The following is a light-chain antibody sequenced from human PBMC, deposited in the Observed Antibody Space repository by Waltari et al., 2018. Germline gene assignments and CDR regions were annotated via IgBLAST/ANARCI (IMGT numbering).Light chain of an antibody. J-gene: IGLJ2*01. Sequence: QSVLTQPASASGAPGQRVTISCSGSATTPGRGSVYWYRQLPGTAPKLLHHMNDQRPSGVPARFSGSQSGTSASLAISGLRSEDEADYYCAAWDDSLSGRVMIGGGTKLTVL. V-gene: IGLV1-47*01. CDR1: ATTPGRGS. CDR2: MND. CDR3: AAWDDSLSGRVM.